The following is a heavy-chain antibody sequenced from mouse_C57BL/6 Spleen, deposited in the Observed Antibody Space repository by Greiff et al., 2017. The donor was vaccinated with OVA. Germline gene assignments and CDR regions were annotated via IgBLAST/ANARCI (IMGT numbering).Heavy chain of an antibody. Sequence: QVQLQQSGPELVKPGASVKISCKASGYAFSSSWMNWVKQRPGKGLEWIGRIYPGDGDTNYNGKFKGKATLTADKSSSTAYMQLSSLTSEDSAVYFCARWVITTVVATGYFDVWGTGTTVTVSS. CDR3: ARWVITTVVATGYFDV. J-gene: IGHJ1*03. CDR1: GYAFSSSW. V-gene: IGHV1-82*01. CDR2: IYPGDGDT. D-gene: IGHD1-1*01.